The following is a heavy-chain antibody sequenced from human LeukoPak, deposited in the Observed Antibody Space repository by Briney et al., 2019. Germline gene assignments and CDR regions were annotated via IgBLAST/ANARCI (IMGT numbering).Heavy chain of an antibody. V-gene: IGHV3-66*01. CDR1: GVTVSNNF. Sequence: GGSLRLSCAASGVTVSNNFMLWVRQAPGRGLEWVSLIYRGGDTHYADSVKGRFTISRDKSKNTLYLQMNDLRPEDTAVYYCARDPPAVAINTYGWGQGTLVTVSS. CDR2: IYRGGDT. CDR3: ARDPPAVAINTYG. J-gene: IGHJ4*02. D-gene: IGHD2-15*01.